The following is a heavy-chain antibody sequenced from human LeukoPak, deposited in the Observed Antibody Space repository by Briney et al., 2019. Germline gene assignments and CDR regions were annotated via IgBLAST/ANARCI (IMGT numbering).Heavy chain of an antibody. V-gene: IGHV3-21*01. CDR2: ISSSGTNI. J-gene: IGHJ4*02. CDR1: GFTFNIYT. CDR3: ARVAGYCDSTSNCYSDY. Sequence: GGSLRLSCAASGFTFNIYTINWVRQAPGKGLEWVSSISSSGTNIYYADSVKGRFTVSGDNAKNSLFLQMNSLRVEDTAVYYCARVAGYCDSTSNCYSDYWGQGTLVTVSS. D-gene: IGHD2-2*01.